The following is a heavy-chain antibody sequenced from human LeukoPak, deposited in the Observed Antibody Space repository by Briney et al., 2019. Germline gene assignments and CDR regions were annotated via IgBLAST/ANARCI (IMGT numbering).Heavy chain of an antibody. CDR3: ARAGPAFNRGYSYGPPPY. D-gene: IGHD5-18*01. Sequence: GGSLRLSCAASGFTFSSYAMSWVRQAPGKGLEWVSAVSGSGGSTYYADSVKGRFTISRDNSKNTLYLQMNSLRAEDTAVYYCARAGPAFNRGYSYGPPPYWGQGTLVTVSS. CDR2: VSGSGGST. CDR1: GFTFSSYA. V-gene: IGHV3-23*01. J-gene: IGHJ4*02.